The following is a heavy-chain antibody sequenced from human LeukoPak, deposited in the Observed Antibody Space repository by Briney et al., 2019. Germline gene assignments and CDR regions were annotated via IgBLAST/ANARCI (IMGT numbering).Heavy chain of an antibody. Sequence: ASVKVSCKASGYTFTGYYMHWVRQAPGQGLEWMGWINPNSGGTNYAQKFQGRVTMTRDTSINTAYLQWSSLKASDTAIYYCARQGRSGWPDYFDYWGQGTLVTVSS. D-gene: IGHD6-19*01. CDR1: GYTFTGYY. J-gene: IGHJ4*02. V-gene: IGHV1-2*02. CDR3: ARQGRSGWPDYFDY. CDR2: INPNSGGT.